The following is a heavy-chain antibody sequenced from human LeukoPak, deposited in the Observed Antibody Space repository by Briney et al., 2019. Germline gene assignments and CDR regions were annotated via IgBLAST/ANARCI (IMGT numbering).Heavy chain of an antibody. CDR3: GSSITMVRGPSDGVHNYYYYYGMDV. Sequence: SQTLSLTCAISGDSVSSNSAAWNWIRQSPSRGLEWLGRTYYRSKWYNDYAVSVKSRITINPDTSKNQFSLQLNSVTPEDTAVYYCGSSITMVRGPSDGVHNYYYYYGMDVWGQGTTVTVSS. CDR2: TYYRSKWYN. CDR1: GDSVSSNSAA. J-gene: IGHJ6*02. D-gene: IGHD3-10*01. V-gene: IGHV6-1*01.